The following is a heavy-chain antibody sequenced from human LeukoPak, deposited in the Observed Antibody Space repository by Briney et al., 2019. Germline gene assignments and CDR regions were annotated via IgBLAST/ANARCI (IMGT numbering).Heavy chain of an antibody. J-gene: IGHJ6*03. CDR1: GGSISSSSYY. CDR2: IYYSGST. Sequence: SETLSLTCTVSGGSISSSSYYWGWIGQPPGKGLEWIGSIYYSGSTYYNPSLKSRVTISVDTSKNQFSLKLSSVTAADTAVYYCARQQSRYYYYMDVWGKGTTVTVSS. D-gene: IGHD6-19*01. V-gene: IGHV4-39*01. CDR3: ARQQSRYYYYMDV.